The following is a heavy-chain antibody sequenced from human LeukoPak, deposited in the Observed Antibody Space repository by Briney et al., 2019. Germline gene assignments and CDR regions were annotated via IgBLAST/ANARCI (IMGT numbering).Heavy chain of an antibody. CDR1: GFTFSNAW. Sequence: EGSLRLSCAASGFTFSNAWMSWVRQAPGKGLEWVGRIKSKTDGGTTDYAPPVKGRFPSSRDDSKSTLYLQMNSLRTEDTAVYYCPTLTGTFVYYFDYWGQGTLVTVSS. D-gene: IGHD1-7*01. J-gene: IGHJ4*02. V-gene: IGHV3-15*01. CDR2: IKSKTDGGTT. CDR3: PTLTGTFVYYFDY.